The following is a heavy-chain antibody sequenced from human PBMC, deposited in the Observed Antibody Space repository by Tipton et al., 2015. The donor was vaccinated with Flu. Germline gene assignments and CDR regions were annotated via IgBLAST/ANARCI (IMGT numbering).Heavy chain of an antibody. CDR2: TYSGDRT. Sequence: SLRLSCAASGFTVSSNYMSWVRQAPGKGLEWVSVTYSGDRTYSADSVKGRFTISRDNCKNTIYLQLNSLRVEDTAVYYCARVTGASTAYGWDVWGQGTTVTVSS. CDR3: ARVTGASTAYGWDV. V-gene: IGHV3-53*01. D-gene: IGHD3-10*01. J-gene: IGHJ6*02. CDR1: GFTVSSNY.